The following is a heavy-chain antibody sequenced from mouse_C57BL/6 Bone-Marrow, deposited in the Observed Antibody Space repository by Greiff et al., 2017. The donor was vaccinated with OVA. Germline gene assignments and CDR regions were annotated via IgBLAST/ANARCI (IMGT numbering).Heavy chain of an antibody. CDR3: ARRAGSRPLFAY. CDR1: GYTFTDYN. CDR2: INPNNGGT. Sequence: EVKLQQSGPELVKPGASVKIPCKASGYTFTDYNMDWVKQSHGKSLEWIGDINPNNGGTIYNQKFKGKATLTVDKSSSTAYMELRSLTSEDTAVYYGARRAGSRPLFAYWGQGTLVTVSA. J-gene: IGHJ3*01. V-gene: IGHV1-18*01. D-gene: IGHD1-1*01.